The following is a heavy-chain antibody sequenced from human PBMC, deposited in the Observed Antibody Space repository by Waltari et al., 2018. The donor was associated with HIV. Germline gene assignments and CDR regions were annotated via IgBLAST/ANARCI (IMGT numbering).Heavy chain of an antibody. Sequence: QLQLQESGPGLVKPSETLSLTCTVSGGSISSSSYYWGWIRQPPGKGLEWIGSIYYSGSTYYNPSLKSRVTISVDTSKNQFSLKLSSVTAADTAVYYCARPQGSSGWLVYFQHWGQGTLVTVSS. V-gene: IGHV4-39*01. CDR1: GGSISSSSYY. CDR3: ARPQGSSGWLVYFQH. D-gene: IGHD6-19*01. J-gene: IGHJ1*01. CDR2: IYYSGST.